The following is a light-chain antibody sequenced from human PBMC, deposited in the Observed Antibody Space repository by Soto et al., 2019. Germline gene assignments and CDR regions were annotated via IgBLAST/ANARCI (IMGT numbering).Light chain of an antibody. J-gene: IGKJ5*01. CDR2: DAS. CDR3: QHRRD. CDR1: QSVTTN. Sequence: EIVMTQSPATLSVSPGARAPLSCRASQSVTTNLAWYQQKPGQAPRLLIYDASNRATGIPARFSGSGSGTDFTLTISSLEPEDFAVYYCQHRRDFGQGTRLEIK. V-gene: IGKV3-11*01.